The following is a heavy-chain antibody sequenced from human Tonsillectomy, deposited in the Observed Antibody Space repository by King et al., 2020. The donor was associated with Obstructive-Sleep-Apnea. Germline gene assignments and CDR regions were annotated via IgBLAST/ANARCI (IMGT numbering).Heavy chain of an antibody. CDR1: GFTFSSYS. CDR2: ISSSSSYL. Sequence: VQLVESGGGLVKPGGSLRLSCAASGFTFSSYSMNWVRQAPGKGLEWVSSISSSSSYLYYADSVKRRFTISRDNAKNSLYLQMNSLRAEDTAVYYCARDSGSSCFQRWGQGSLVTVSS. D-gene: IGHD6-13*01. CDR3: ARDSGSSCFQR. J-gene: IGHJ1*01. V-gene: IGHV3-21*01.